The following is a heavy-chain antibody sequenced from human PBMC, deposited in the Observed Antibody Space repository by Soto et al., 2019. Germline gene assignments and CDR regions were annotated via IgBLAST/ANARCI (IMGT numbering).Heavy chain of an antibody. J-gene: IGHJ4*02. Sequence: SETLSLTCSVSGGSISSYYWSWIRQPPGKGLEWIGYIYYTGSTNYKPSLKSRVTISVDTSKDQFSLKLSSVTAADTAVHYCARGEMATVMNDWGQGTLVTVSS. CDR3: ARGEMATVMND. CDR2: IYYTGST. D-gene: IGHD5-18*01. V-gene: IGHV4-59*01. CDR1: GGSISSYY.